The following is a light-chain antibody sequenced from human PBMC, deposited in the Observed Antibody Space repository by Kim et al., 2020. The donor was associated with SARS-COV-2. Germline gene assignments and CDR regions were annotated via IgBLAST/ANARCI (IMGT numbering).Light chain of an antibody. J-gene: IGKJ4*01. Sequence: DIQMTQSPSSLSASVGDRVTITCRASQSISSYLNWYQQKPGKAPKLLIYAASSLQSGVPSRFSGSGSGTDFTLTISSLQPEDFATYYGQQSYSTPLTVGGGTKLEI. CDR1: QSISSY. CDR2: AAS. CDR3: QQSYSTPLT. V-gene: IGKV1-39*01.